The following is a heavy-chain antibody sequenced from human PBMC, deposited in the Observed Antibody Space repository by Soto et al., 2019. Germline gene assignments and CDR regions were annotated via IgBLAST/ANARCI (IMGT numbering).Heavy chain of an antibody. V-gene: IGHV3-23*01. D-gene: IGHD3-10*01. CDR3: AKRAYGSDFDY. CDR2: ISGSGDST. Sequence: EVQLLESGGGLVQPGGSLRLSCATSGFTFSSYAMNWVRQAPGKGLEWASVISGSGDSTYYADSVKGRFTISRDNSKNTLYLQMNSLRAEDTAVYYCAKRAYGSDFDYWGQGTLVTVSS. J-gene: IGHJ4*02. CDR1: GFTFSSYA.